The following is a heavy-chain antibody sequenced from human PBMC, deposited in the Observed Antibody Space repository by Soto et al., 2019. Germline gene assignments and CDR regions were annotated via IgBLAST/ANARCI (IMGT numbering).Heavy chain of an antibody. Sequence: EVQLVESGGGLVQPGRSLRLSCAASGFTFDDYAMHWVRQAPGKGLEWVSGISWNSGSIGYADSVKGRFTISRDNAKNSLYLKMNGLRAEDTDLYYWAKDSTLGGWGGMDVWGQGTTVTVSS. D-gene: IGHD3-16*01. V-gene: IGHV3-9*01. J-gene: IGHJ6*02. CDR1: GFTFDDYA. CDR2: ISWNSGSI. CDR3: AKDSTLGGWGGMDV.